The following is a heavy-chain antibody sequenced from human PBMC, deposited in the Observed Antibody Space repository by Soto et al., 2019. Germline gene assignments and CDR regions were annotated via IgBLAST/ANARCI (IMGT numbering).Heavy chain of an antibody. CDR1: GFTFSSYG. J-gene: IGHJ4*02. CDR3: ARDGGGALEY. Sequence: QGQLVQSGAEVKRPGASVKVSCTASGFTFSSYGINWVRQAPGQGLEWVGGVSSLNGITDYAQKFQGRVNMTSDISTNTAYLELKSLRFDDTAVYFCARDGGGALEYWGQGTLVAVSS. CDR2: VSSLNGIT. D-gene: IGHD3-3*01. V-gene: IGHV1-18*01.